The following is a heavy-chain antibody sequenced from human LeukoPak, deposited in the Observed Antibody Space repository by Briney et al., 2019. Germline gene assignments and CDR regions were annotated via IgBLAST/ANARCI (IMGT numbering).Heavy chain of an antibody. D-gene: IGHD4-17*01. J-gene: IGHJ4*02. Sequence: GGSLRLSCAASGFTFSSYGMHWVRQAPGKGLEWVAVIWYDGSNKYYADSVKGRFTISRDNSKNTLYLQMNSLRAEDTAVYYCARLMTTVTYTASLSVDYWGQGTLVTVSS. CDR1: GFTFSSYG. V-gene: IGHV3-33*01. CDR2: IWYDGSNK. CDR3: ARLMTTVTYTASLSVDY.